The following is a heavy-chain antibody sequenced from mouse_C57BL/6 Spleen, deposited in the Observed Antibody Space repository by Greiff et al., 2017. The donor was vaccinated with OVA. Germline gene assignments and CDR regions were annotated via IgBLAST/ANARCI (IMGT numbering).Heavy chain of an antibody. CDR1: GYTFTDYY. CDR2: INPNNGGT. J-gene: IGHJ2*01. V-gene: IGHV1-26*01. D-gene: IGHD2-4*01. Sequence: EVQLQQSGPELVKPGASVKISCKASGYTFTDYYMNWVKQSHGKSLEWIGDINPNNGGTSYNQKFKGKATLTVDKSSSTAYMELRSLTSEDSAVYYGARRGLRRGAFDYWGQGTTLTVAS. CDR3: ARRGLRRGAFDY.